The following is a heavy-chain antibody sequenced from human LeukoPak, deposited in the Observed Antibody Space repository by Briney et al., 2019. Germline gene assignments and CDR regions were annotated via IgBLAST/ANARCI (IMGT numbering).Heavy chain of an antibody. CDR3: AGTAVRGVTLDY. Sequence: SETLSLTCTVSGGSISSGGYYWSWIRQHPGKGLEWIGYIYYSGSTYYNPSLKSRVTISVDTSKNQFSLKLSSATAADTAVYYCAGTAVRGVTLDYWGQGTLVTVSS. J-gene: IGHJ4*02. CDR2: IYYSGST. D-gene: IGHD3-10*01. CDR1: GGSISSGGYY. V-gene: IGHV4-31*03.